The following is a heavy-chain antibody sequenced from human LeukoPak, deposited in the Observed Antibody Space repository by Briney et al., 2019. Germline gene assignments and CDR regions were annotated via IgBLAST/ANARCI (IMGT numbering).Heavy chain of an antibody. D-gene: IGHD2-8*01. CDR3: ASRDCTNGVCSDY. CDR1: GGSISSGGYY. CDR2: IYHSAST. J-gene: IGHJ4*02. Sequence: PSETLSLTCTVSGGSISSGGYYWSWIRQPPGKGLEWIGYIYHSASTYYNPSLKSRVTISVGRSNNQFSLKLSSVTAADTAVYYCASRDCTNGVCSDYWGQGTLVTVSS. V-gene: IGHV4-30-2*01.